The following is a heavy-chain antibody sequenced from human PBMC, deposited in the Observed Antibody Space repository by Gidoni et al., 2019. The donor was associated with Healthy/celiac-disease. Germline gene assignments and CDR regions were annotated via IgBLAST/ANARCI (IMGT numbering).Heavy chain of an antibody. CDR1: GFTVSSYS. V-gene: IGHV3-21*01. CDR3: APMTTVVKGGGY. J-gene: IGHJ4*02. CDR2: ISSSSSYI. D-gene: IGHD4-17*01. Sequence: EVQLVESGGGLVKPGGSLRLSCAASGFTVSSYSMNWVRQAPGKGLEWVSSISSSSSYIDYADSVKGRFTISRDKAKNSLYLQMNSLRAEDTAVYYCAPMTTVVKGGGYWGQGTLVTVSS.